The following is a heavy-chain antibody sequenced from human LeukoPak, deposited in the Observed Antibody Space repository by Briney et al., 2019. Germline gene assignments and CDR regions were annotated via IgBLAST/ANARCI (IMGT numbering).Heavy chain of an antibody. D-gene: IGHD6-13*01. J-gene: IGHJ4*02. CDR2: IWYDGSNN. CDR1: GFTFSSYG. V-gene: IGHV3-33*01. Sequence: ARSLSLSCAASGFTFSSYGMRWVRQAPGKGLEWVAVIWYDGSNNYYADSVKGRFTISRDNSNNTLYLQMNSLRAEDTAVYDCARGGPLRQQLAYLDYWGQGTLVTVSS. CDR3: ARGGPLRQQLAYLDY.